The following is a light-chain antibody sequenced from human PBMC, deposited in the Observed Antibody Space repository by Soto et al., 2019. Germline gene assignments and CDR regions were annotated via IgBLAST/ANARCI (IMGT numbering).Light chain of an antibody. CDR1: NSNIGRYS. Sequence: QSALTQPPSLSGTPGQRVTISCSGSNSNIGRYSVNWYQHLPGTAPTILIYSDDERPSGVPDRFSGSKSGTSASLAISGLQSEDEAEYYCAAWDDNLNGPLFGGGTKLTVL. CDR3: AAWDDNLNGPL. J-gene: IGLJ3*02. V-gene: IGLV1-44*01. CDR2: SDD.